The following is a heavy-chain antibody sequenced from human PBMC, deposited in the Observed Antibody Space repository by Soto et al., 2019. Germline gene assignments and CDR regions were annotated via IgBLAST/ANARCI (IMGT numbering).Heavy chain of an antibody. J-gene: IGHJ4*02. CDR1: GFTVSGMF. V-gene: IGHV3-23*01. CDR2: MSNSGDET. D-gene: IGHD6-19*01. Sequence: GGSLRLSCAASGFTVSGMFMNWVRQAPGKGLEWVSVMSNSGDETYYADSVKGRFTISRDNFQNTLYLQLSSLRAENTAVYYCAKDAARTSGWYYFDFWGQGTLVTVSS. CDR3: AKDAARTSGWYYFDF.